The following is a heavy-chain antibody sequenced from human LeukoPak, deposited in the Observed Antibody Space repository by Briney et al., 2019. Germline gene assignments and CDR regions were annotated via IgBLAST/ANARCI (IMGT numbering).Heavy chain of an antibody. CDR2: VDHTGST. D-gene: IGHD1-1*01. J-gene: IGHJ6*03. CDR1: GGSISYSY. CDR3: ARGRVSSSTWYSTYYYYFYMDV. Sequence: SETLSLTCTVSGGSISYSYWTWIRQPPGKGLEWIGYVDHTGSTNFNPSLNGRVSISRDTTKNLFSLRLRSVTAADTAVYFCARGRVSSSTWYSTYYYYFYMDVWGKGTTVTVSS. V-gene: IGHV4-59*01.